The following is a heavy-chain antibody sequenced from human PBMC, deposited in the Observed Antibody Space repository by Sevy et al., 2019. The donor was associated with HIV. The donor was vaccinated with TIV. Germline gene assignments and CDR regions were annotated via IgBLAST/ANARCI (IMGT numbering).Heavy chain of an antibody. D-gene: IGHD6-6*01. V-gene: IGHV3-30*04. CDR1: GFTFSDYA. J-gene: IGHJ4*02. Sequence: GGSLRLSCAASGFTFSDYAIHWVRQAPGKGLEWLAVISYHGRNQFYADSVRGRFTISRDDSKNTVYLQMNSLRPDDTAVYYCARKQIVLPFDYRGQGTLVTVSS. CDR3: ARKQIVLPFDY. CDR2: ISYHGRNQ.